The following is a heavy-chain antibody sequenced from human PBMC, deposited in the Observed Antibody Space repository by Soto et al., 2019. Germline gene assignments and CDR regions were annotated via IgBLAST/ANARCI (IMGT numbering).Heavy chain of an antibody. CDR2: ISAYNGNT. J-gene: IGHJ5*02. Sequence: ASVKVSCKASGYTFTSYGINWVRQAPGQGLEWMGWISAYNGNTNYAQKLQGRVTMTTDTSTSTAYMELRSLRSDDTAVYYCARDSIFGGYNWFDPWGQGTLVTVSS. V-gene: IGHV1-18*01. CDR1: GYTFTSYG. D-gene: IGHD3-3*01. CDR3: ARDSIFGGYNWFDP.